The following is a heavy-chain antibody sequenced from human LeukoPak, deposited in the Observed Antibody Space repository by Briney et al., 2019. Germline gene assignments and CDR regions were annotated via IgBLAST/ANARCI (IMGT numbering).Heavy chain of an antibody. CDR2: IYPGDSDT. Sequence: GESLQISCKGSGYTFTSYWIGWVRQMPGKGLEWMGIIYPGDSDTRYSPSFQGQVTISADKSISTAYLQWSSLKASDTAMYYCARHAYGSGSYLGKYFDYWGQGTLVTVSS. J-gene: IGHJ4*02. CDR3: ARHAYGSGSYLGKYFDY. CDR1: GYTFTSYW. D-gene: IGHD3-10*01. V-gene: IGHV5-51*01.